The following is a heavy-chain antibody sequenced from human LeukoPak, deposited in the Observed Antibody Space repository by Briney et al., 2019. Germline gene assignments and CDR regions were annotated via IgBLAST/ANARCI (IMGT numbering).Heavy chain of an antibody. Sequence: ASVKVSCKASGYTFTGYYMHWVRQAPGQGLEWMGWISAYNGNTNYAQKLQGRVTMTTDTSTSTAYMELRSLRSDDTAVYYCARDPMVRENWFDPWGQGTLVTVSS. D-gene: IGHD3-10*01. CDR3: ARDPMVRENWFDP. J-gene: IGHJ5*02. CDR1: GYTFTGYY. CDR2: ISAYNGNT. V-gene: IGHV1-18*04.